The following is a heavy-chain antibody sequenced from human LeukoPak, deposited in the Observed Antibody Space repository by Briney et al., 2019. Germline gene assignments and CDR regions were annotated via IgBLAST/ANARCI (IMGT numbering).Heavy chain of an antibody. J-gene: IGHJ1*01. CDR1: GGPFSSNY. Sequence: SETLSLTCAVYGGPFSSNYWSWIRQPPGKGLEWVGEINHSGSTKYNPSLKSRVTISVDTSKNQFSLKLSSVTAADTAVYFCARDLGSGVGYFQYWGQGTLVTVSS. CDR3: ARDLGSGVGYFQY. D-gene: IGHD2-15*01. V-gene: IGHV4-34*01. CDR2: INHSGST.